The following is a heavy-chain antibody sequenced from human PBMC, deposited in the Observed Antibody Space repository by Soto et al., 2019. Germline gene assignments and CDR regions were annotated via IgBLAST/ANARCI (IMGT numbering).Heavy chain of an antibody. D-gene: IGHD1-26*01. Sequence: QVQLVESGGGVVQPGRSLRLSCAASGFTFSSYAMHWVRQAPGKGLEWVAVISYDGSNKYYADSVKGRFTISRDNSKNTLYLQMNSLRAEDKAVYYCARENGSPLDYWGQGTLVTVSS. CDR2: ISYDGSNK. V-gene: IGHV3-30-3*01. CDR3: ARENGSPLDY. CDR1: GFTFSSYA. J-gene: IGHJ4*02.